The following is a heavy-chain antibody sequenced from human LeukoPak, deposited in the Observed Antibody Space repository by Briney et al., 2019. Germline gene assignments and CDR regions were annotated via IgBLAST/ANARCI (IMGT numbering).Heavy chain of an antibody. CDR3: ARNSGWYGVS. J-gene: IGHJ4*02. Sequence: KTGGSLRLSCAASGFIFSHAWMSWVRQAPGKGLEWVGRIYSKTDGGTTDYAAPVKGRFTISRDNSKNTLYLQLNSLSADDTAVYYCARNSGWYGVSWGQGTLVTVSS. CDR1: GFIFSHAW. V-gene: IGHV3-15*01. D-gene: IGHD6-19*01. CDR2: IYSKTDGGTT.